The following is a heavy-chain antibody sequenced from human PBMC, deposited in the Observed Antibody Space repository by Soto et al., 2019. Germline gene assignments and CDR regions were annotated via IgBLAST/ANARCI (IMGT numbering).Heavy chain of an antibody. D-gene: IGHD6-25*01. CDR1: GGTFSSYT. J-gene: IGHJ5*02. Sequence: SVKVSCKASGGTFSSYTISWVRQAPGQGLEWMGRIIPILGIANYAQKFQGRVTITADKSTSTAYMELSSLRSEDTAVYYCARQASSGGEWFDPWGQGTLVTVSS. V-gene: IGHV1-69*02. CDR2: IIPILGIA. CDR3: ARQASSGGEWFDP.